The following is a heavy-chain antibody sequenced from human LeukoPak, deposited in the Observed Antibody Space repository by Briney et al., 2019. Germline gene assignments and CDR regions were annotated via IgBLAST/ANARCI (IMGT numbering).Heavy chain of an antibody. J-gene: IGHJ4*02. V-gene: IGHV4-30-2*01. CDR3: ARGAAIVDY. CDR1: GGSISSGGYY. D-gene: IGHD2-2*02. CDR2: IYHSGST. Sequence: SETLSLTCTVSGGSISSGGYYWSWIRQPPGKGLEWIGYIYHSGSTYYNPSLKSRVTISVDRSKNQFSLKLSSVTAADTAVYYCARGAAIVDYWGQGTLVTVSS.